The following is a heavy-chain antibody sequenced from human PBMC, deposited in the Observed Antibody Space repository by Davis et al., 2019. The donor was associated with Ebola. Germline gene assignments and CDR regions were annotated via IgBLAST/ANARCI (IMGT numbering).Heavy chain of an antibody. Sequence: GESLKISCAASGFTFSSYAMHWVRQAPGKGLEWVAVISYDGSNKYYADSVKGRFTISRDNSKNTLYLQMNSLRAEDTAVYYCARDQGAPDYGMDVWGQGTTVTVSS. D-gene: IGHD1-26*01. CDR2: ISYDGSNK. J-gene: IGHJ6*02. CDR1: GFTFSSYA. CDR3: ARDQGAPDYGMDV. V-gene: IGHV3-30-3*01.